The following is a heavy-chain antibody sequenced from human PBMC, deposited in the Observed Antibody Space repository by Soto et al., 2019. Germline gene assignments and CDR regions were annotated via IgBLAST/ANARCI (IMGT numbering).Heavy chain of an antibody. J-gene: IGHJ6*02. D-gene: IGHD2-15*01. V-gene: IGHV3-30-3*01. Sequence: QVQLVESGGGVVQPGRSLRLSCAASGFTFSSYAMHWVRQAPGTGLEWVAVISYDGSNKYYADSVKGRFTISRDNSKNTLYLQMNSLRAEYTAVYYCARAGCDGGSCYTLVGLRYGMDVWGHGTAVTVSS. CDR3: ARAGCDGGSCYTLVGLRYGMDV. CDR1: GFTFSSYA. CDR2: ISYDGSNK.